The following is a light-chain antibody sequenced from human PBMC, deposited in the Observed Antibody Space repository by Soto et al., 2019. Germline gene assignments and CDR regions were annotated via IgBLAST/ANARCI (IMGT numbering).Light chain of an antibody. V-gene: IGKV3-20*01. J-gene: IGKJ2*01. Sequence: EIVLTQSPGTLSLSPGERATLSCRTSQSVSNTYLAWYQQEPGQAPRLLIYGASSRAAGIPDRFSGGGSGTDFTLTNSRLEPEDFDVYYCQQYGTSPPVYAFGQGTNLELK. CDR3: QQYGTSPPVYA. CDR2: GAS. CDR1: QSVSNTY.